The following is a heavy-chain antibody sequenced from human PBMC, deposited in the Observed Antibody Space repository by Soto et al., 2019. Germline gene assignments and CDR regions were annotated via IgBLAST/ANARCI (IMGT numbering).Heavy chain of an antibody. CDR2: LDPEDGET. CDR1: GYTLTELS. V-gene: IGHV1-24*01. J-gene: IGHJ5*02. Sequence: QVQLVQSGAEVKKPGASVKVSCKVSGYTLTELSMHWVRQAPGKGLEGMGGLDPEDGETIYAQKFQGRVTITEDTSTDTAYMELSSMRSEDTAVYYCATLAVIAARLHLGRGGNWFDPWGQGTLVTVSS. CDR3: ATLAVIAARLHLGRGGNWFDP. D-gene: IGHD6-6*01.